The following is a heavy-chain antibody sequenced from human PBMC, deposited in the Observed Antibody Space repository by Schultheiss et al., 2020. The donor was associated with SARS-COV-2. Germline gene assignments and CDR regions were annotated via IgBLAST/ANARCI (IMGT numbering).Heavy chain of an antibody. D-gene: IGHD3-16*01. CDR3: VKEGDETGTS. V-gene: IGHV3-74*01. J-gene: IGHJ4*02. CDR1: GFTFSSYW. CDR2: INSDGSST. Sequence: GGSLRLSCAASGFTFSSYWMHWVRQAPGKGLVWVSRINSDGSSTSYADSVKGRFIISRDNAKNSLDLQMNSLRVDDTAVYYCVKEGDETGTSWGQGTLVTVSS.